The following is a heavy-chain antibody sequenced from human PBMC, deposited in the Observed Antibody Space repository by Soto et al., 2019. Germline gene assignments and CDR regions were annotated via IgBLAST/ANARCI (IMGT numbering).Heavy chain of an antibody. J-gene: IGHJ4*02. D-gene: IGHD2-15*01. CDR3: ARGGSGDIVVVAAIDY. V-gene: IGHV4-59*12. CDR2: IYYSGST. CDR1: GGSISSYY. Sequence: SETLSLTCTVSGGSISSYYWSWIRQPPGKGLEWIGYIYYSGSTYYNPSLQSRVTISVDTSKNQFSLKLRSVTAADTAVYYCARGGSGDIVVVAAIDYWGQGTLVTVSS.